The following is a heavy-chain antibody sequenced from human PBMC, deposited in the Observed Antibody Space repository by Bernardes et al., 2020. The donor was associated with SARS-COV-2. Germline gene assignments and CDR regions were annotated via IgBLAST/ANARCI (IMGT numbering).Heavy chain of an antibody. CDR3: ARGTGIVLMVYAPYSLDV. Sequence: ASVAVSFKASGYTFTSYDINWVRQATGQGLEWMGWMNPNSGNTGYAQKFQGRATMTRNTSLSTAYMELSSLRSEDTAVYYCARGTGIVLMVYAPYSLDVWGQGTTVTVSS. J-gene: IGHJ6*02. V-gene: IGHV1-8*01. CDR2: MNPNSGNT. CDR1: GYTFTSYD. D-gene: IGHD2-8*01.